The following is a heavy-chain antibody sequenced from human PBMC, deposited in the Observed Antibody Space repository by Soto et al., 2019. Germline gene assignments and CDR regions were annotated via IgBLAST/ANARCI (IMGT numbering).Heavy chain of an antibody. D-gene: IGHD2-15*01. CDR2: INHSGST. Sequence: SETLSLTCAVYGGSFSGYYWSWIRQPPGKGLEWIGEINHSGSTNYNPSLKSRVTISVDTSKNQFSLKLSSVTAADTAVYYCARRVFSLRIVVVVAATYFDYWGQGTLVTVS. V-gene: IGHV4-34*01. CDR3: ARRVFSLRIVVVVAATYFDY. J-gene: IGHJ4*02. CDR1: GGSFSGYY.